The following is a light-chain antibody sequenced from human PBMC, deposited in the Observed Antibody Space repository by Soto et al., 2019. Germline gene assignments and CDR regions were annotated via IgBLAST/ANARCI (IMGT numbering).Light chain of an antibody. V-gene: IGKV3-20*01. CDR2: GAS. CDR1: QSVSTN. Sequence: EVVLTQSPATVSVPPGESATLSFRASQSVSTNLAWYQQKPGRAPRVVIYGASSRATGIPDRISGSGSGTDFTLTISRLEPEDFAVYYCQQYGSSFGQGTKVDIK. J-gene: IGKJ1*01. CDR3: QQYGSS.